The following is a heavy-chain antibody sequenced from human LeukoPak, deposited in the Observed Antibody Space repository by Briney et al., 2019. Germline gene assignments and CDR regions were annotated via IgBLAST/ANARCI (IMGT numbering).Heavy chain of an antibody. CDR1: GGSISTNTW. CDR3: AMITAAGPINYYSYGMDV. J-gene: IGHJ6*02. CDR2: IYHSGST. V-gene: IGHV4-4*02. Sequence: SETLSLTCDVSGGSISTNTWWSWVRQPPGKGLEWIGKIYHSGSTKYNPSLKSRVTISLDKSKNQFSLNLSSVTAADTAVYYCAMITAAGPINYYSYGMDVWGQGTTVTVSS. D-gene: IGHD6-13*01.